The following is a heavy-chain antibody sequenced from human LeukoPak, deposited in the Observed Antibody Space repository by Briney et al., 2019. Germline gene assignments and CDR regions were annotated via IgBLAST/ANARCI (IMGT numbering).Heavy chain of an antibody. D-gene: IGHD6-6*01. J-gene: IGHJ4*02. V-gene: IGHV3-23*01. Sequence: PGGSLRLSCAASGFTFSSYAMSWVRQAPGKGLEWVSAISGSGGSTYYADSVKGRFTISRDNSKNTLYLQMNSLRAEDTAVYYCAKGGTYSSSSATVGYWGQGTLVTVSS. CDR2: ISGSGGST. CDR1: GFTFSSYA. CDR3: AKGGTYSSSSATVGY.